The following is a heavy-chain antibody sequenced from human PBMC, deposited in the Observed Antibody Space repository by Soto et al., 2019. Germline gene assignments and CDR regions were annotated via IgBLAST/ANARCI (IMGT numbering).Heavy chain of an antibody. CDR3: ARVYGRGDYFDF. J-gene: IGHJ4*02. D-gene: IGHD1-26*01. CDR2: MYYTGKT. Sequence: QVQLQESGPGLVKPSQTQSLTCTVSGTTISSGDHYWSWIRQAPGKGLEWIGYMYYTGKTYYNTSLQSRVTLSVDTAKNQFSLKMTAVTAADTAMYFCARVYGRGDYFDFWGRGTLVSVSS. V-gene: IGHV4-30-4*01. CDR1: GTTISSGDHY.